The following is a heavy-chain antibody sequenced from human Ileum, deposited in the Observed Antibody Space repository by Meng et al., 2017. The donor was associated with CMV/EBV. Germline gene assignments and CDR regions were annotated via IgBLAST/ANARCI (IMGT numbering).Heavy chain of an antibody. CDR3: AKERYGTRWISFDS. CDR2: INKRGDTT. Sequence: SGFIFHDFSLHWVRQAPGKGLEWVSLINKRGDTTFYAESVQGRFTISRDNSKNSLYLQMNSLGSEDTAFYYCAKERYGTRWISFDSWGRGTLVTVSS. V-gene: IGHV3-43*01. D-gene: IGHD3-9*01. J-gene: IGHJ5*01. CDR1: GFIFHDFS.